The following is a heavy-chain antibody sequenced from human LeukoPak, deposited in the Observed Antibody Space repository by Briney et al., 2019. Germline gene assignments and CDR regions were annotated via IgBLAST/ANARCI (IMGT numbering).Heavy chain of an antibody. Sequence: GASVKVSCKASGYTFTSYGISWVRQAPGQGLEWMGWISAYNGNTNYARKLQGRATMTTDTSTSTAYMELRSLRSDDTAVYYCARAYCSGGSCYSFYYYYYMDVWSKGTTVTVSS. J-gene: IGHJ6*03. D-gene: IGHD2-15*01. CDR3: ARAYCSGGSCYSFYYYYYMDV. CDR2: ISAYNGNT. V-gene: IGHV1-18*01. CDR1: GYTFTSYG.